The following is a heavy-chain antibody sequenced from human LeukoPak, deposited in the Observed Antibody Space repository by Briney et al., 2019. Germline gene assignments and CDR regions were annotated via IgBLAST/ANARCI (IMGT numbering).Heavy chain of an antibody. V-gene: IGHV1-2*02. CDR1: GYTFTGYY. CDR2: INPNSGGT. Sequence: VASVKVSCKASGYTFTGYYMHWVRRAPGQGLEWMGWINPNSGGTNYAQKFQGRVTMTRDTSISTAYMELSRLRSDDTAVYYCARERDYYDSSGYYWGALDIWGQGTMVTVSS. J-gene: IGHJ3*02. CDR3: ARERDYYDSSGYYWGALDI. D-gene: IGHD3-22*01.